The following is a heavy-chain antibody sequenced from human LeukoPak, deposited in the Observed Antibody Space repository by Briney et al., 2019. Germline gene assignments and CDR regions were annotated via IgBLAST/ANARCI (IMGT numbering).Heavy chain of an antibody. CDR1: GFTFSSHW. J-gene: IGHJ4*02. Sequence: GGSLRLSCAAFGFTFSSHWIDWVRQAPGKGLEWVANINQDGSIKNFVDSVKGRFTLSRDNTKNSVYLEIKNLRAEDTAVYYCARNLGSQQFDYWGQGTLVTVSS. D-gene: IGHD3-16*01. CDR3: ARNLGSQQFDY. CDR2: INQDGSIK. V-gene: IGHV3-7*01.